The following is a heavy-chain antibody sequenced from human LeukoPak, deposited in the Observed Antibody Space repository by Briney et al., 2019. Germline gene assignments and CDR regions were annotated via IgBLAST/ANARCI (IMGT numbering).Heavy chain of an antibody. CDR2: IYYSGST. CDR1: GGSIRSSSYY. V-gene: IGHV4-39*01. CDR3: ARPRDSSGWYWYFDL. D-gene: IGHD6-19*01. Sequence: SETLSLTCTVSGGSIRSSSYYWGWIRQPPGKGLEWIGTIYYSGSTSYSPSLKSRVTISVDTSKNQFSLKLSSVTAADTAVYYCARPRDSSGWYWYFDLWGRGTLVTVSS. J-gene: IGHJ2*01.